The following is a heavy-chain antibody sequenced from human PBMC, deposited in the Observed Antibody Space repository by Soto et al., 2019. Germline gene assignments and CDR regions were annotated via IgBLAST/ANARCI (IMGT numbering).Heavy chain of an antibody. V-gene: IGHV3-15*01. J-gene: IGHJ6*02. D-gene: IGHD6-6*01. Sequence: PGGSLRLSCAASGFTFSNAWMSWVRQAPGKGLEWVGRIKSKTDGGTTDYAAPVKGRFTISRDDSKNTLYLQMNSLKTEDTAVYYCTTGGIAARSRVRYYYYGMDVWGQGTTVTVSS. CDR2: IKSKTDGGTT. CDR1: GFTFSNAW. CDR3: TTGGIAARSRVRYYYYGMDV.